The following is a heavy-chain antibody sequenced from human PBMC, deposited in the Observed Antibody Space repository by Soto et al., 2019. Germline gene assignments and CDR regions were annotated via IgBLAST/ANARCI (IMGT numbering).Heavy chain of an antibody. Sequence: QVQLVESGGGVVQPGRSLRLSCAASGFTFSSYAMHWVRQAPGKGLEWVAVISYDGSNKYYADSVKGRFTISRDNSKNXPXLXXSSMRAEDTAVYYCAREGGYYGSSGYCSGGCGMDVWGQGTTVTVSS. CDR2: ISYDGSNK. CDR3: AREGGYYGSSGYCSGGCGMDV. D-gene: IGHD3-22*01. J-gene: IGHJ6*01. CDR1: GFTFSSYA. V-gene: IGHV3-30-3*01.